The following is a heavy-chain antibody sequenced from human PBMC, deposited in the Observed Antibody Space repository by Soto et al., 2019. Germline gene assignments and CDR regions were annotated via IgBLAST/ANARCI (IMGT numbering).Heavy chain of an antibody. D-gene: IGHD3-10*01. J-gene: IGHJ4*02. CDR1: GFTFSSYS. V-gene: IGHV3-23*01. CDR3: AKKVNSGPGSQYFDY. Sequence: SLRLSCAASGFTFSSYSMSWVRQAPGKGLEWVSGFRTSGDGGTTYYADSVKGRFTISRDNSKNMLFLQMNSLRAEDMAIYYCAKKVNSGPGSQYFDYWGQGTLVTVSS. CDR2: FRTSGDGGTT.